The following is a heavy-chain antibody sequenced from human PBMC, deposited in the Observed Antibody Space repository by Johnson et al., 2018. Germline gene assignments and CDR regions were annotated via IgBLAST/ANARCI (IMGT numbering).Heavy chain of an antibody. CDR1: GFTFDGFS. V-gene: IGHV3-48*04. CDR2: ISSSGTTT. J-gene: IGHJ6*04. CDR3: GRGTVDGGYLYFYAMDV. Sequence: VQLVQSGGGLVQPGGSLRLSCAASGFTFDGFSMNWVRQAPGKGLEWVTHISSSGTTTYYAASVKGRFTISKDNAKNSLFLKMNNLRPDDPAWYYCGRGTVDGGYLYFYAMDVWGKGTTVTVSS. D-gene: IGHD2-15*01.